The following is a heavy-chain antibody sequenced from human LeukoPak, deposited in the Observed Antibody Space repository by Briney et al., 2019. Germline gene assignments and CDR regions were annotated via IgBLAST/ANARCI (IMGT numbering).Heavy chain of an antibody. CDR1: GFTFSSYA. V-gene: IGHV3-30-3*01. D-gene: IGHD3-3*01. Sequence: GRSLRLSCAASGFTFSSYAMHWVRQAPGKGLEWVAVISYDGSNKYYADSVKGRFTISRDNSKNTLYLQMNSLRAEDTAVYYCARSYGNYDFWSGYPGFVYWGQGTLVTVSS. CDR2: ISYDGSNK. CDR3: ARSYGNYDFWSGYPGFVY. J-gene: IGHJ4*02.